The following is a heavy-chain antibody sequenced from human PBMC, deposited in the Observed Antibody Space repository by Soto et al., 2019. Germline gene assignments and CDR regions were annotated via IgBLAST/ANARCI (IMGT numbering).Heavy chain of an antibody. CDR3: ARGGDRDYYCYMDG. Sequence: SVKVSCKASGGTFSSHAISWVRQAPGQRFEWMGGIMPMYGTANYAQKFQGRVTITADKSTNTAYMDLTSLTSDDTAVYYCARGGDRDYYCYMDGWGRGTTVTVAS. D-gene: IGHD2-21*01. J-gene: IGHJ6*03. V-gene: IGHV1-69*06. CDR2: IMPMYGTA. CDR1: GGTFSSHA.